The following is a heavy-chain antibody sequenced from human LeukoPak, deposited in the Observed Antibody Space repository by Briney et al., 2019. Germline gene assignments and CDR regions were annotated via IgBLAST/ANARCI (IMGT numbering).Heavy chain of an antibody. J-gene: IGHJ4*02. D-gene: IGHD5-24*01. CDR1: GYTFTGYY. CDR2: INPNSGGT. CDR3: ASKASNGYNFDY. V-gene: IGHV1-2*02. Sequence: ASVKVSCKASGYTFTGYYMHWVRQAPGQGLEWMGWINPNSGGTNYAQKFQGRVTITADKSTSTAYMELSSLRSEDTAVYYCASKASNGYNFDYWGQGTLVTVSS.